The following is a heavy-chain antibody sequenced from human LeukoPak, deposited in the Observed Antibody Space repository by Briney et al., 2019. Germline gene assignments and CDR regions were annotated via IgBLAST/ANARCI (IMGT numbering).Heavy chain of an antibody. CDR2: IKQDGSEK. J-gene: IGHJ4*02. V-gene: IGHV3-7*01. D-gene: IGHD3-3*01. Sequence: GGSLRLSCAASGFTFSSYWMSWVRQAPGKGLEWVANIKQDGSEKYYVDSVKGRFTISRDNAKNSLYLQMNSLRAEDTAVYYCARDQLITIFGVVIEPFDYWGQGTLVTVSS. CDR1: GFTFSSYW. CDR3: ARDQLITIFGVVIEPFDY.